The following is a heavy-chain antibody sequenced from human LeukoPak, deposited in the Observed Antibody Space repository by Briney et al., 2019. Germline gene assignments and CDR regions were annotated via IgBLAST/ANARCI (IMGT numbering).Heavy chain of an antibody. V-gene: IGHV1-18*01. Sequence: GASVKVSCKASGYTFTSYGISWVRQAPGQGLEWMGWISAYNGNTNYAQKLQGRVTMTTDTSTSTAYMELRSLRSDDTAVYYCAREGGSSGWYYRDYYYYMDVWGKGTTVTVSS. CDR2: ISAYNGNT. CDR1: GYTFTSYG. J-gene: IGHJ6*03. D-gene: IGHD6-19*01. CDR3: AREGGSSGWYYRDYYYYMDV.